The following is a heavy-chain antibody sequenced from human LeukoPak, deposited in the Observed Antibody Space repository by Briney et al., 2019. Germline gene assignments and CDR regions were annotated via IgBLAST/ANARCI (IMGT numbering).Heavy chain of an antibody. V-gene: IGHV4-61*02. D-gene: IGHD3-9*01. CDR3: ARWNNDVLTGYYDSFDY. CDR2: IYPSGAT. CDR1: GGSISSGPYY. Sequence: SETLSLTCSVSGGSISSGPYYWGWIRQPAGKGLEWIGRIYPSGATYYNPSLKSRVTISIDTSANQFSLKLNSVTAADTAVYFCARWNNDVLTGYYDSFDYWGQGILVTVSS. J-gene: IGHJ4*02.